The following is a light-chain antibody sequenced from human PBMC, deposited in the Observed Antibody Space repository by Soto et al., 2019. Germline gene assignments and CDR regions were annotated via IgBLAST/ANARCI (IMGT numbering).Light chain of an antibody. Sequence: QSALTQPASVSGSPGHSITISCTGTSDDIGPYNYVSWYQHRPGKAPKLIISEVSNRPSGISNRFSGSKSANTASLTISGLQADDEADYYCSSYTTISTLVFGTVTKLTVL. J-gene: IGLJ1*01. CDR1: SDDIGPYNY. CDR3: SSYTTISTLV. CDR2: EVS. V-gene: IGLV2-14*01.